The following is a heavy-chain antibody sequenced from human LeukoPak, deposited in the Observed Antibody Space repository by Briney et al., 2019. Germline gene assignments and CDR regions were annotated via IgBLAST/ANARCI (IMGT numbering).Heavy chain of an antibody. D-gene: IGHD3-10*01. CDR2: IYSGGST. V-gene: IGHV3-53*01. CDR3: ARGVGDYYYYYGMDV. CDR1: GFTVSSNY. J-gene: IGHJ6*02. Sequence: PGGSLRLSCAASGFTVSSNYMSWVCQAPGKGLEWVSVIYSGGSTYYADSVKGRFTISRDNSKNTLYLQMNSLRAEDTAVYYCARGVGDYYYYYGMDVWGQGTTVTVSS.